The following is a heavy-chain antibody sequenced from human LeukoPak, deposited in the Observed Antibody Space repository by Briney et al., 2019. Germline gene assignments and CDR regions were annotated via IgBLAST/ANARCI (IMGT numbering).Heavy chain of an antibody. Sequence: PGGSLRLSCAASGFTFSNYAMNWVRQAPGKGLEWVSAISGSGGSTYYADSVKGRFTITRDNSKNPLYLQMNSLGAEDTAVYYCARGLYSSSPWGQGILVTVSS. CDR1: GFTFSNYA. J-gene: IGHJ4*02. CDR3: ARGLYSSSP. CDR2: ISGSGGST. V-gene: IGHV3-23*01. D-gene: IGHD6-6*01.